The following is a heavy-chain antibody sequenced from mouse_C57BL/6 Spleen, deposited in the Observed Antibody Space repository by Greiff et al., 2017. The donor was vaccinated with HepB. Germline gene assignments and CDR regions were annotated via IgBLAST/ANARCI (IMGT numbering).Heavy chain of an antibody. D-gene: IGHD2-5*01. Sequence: EVQVVESGGGLVKPGGSLKLSCAASGFTFSSYAMSWVRQTPEKRLEWVATISDGGSYTYYPDNVKGRFTISRDNAKNNLYLQMSHLKSEDTAMYYCARGGAYYSNYVEYFDVWGTGTTVTVSS. J-gene: IGHJ1*03. CDR1: GFTFSSYA. CDR3: ARGGAYYSNYVEYFDV. V-gene: IGHV5-4*01. CDR2: ISDGGSYT.